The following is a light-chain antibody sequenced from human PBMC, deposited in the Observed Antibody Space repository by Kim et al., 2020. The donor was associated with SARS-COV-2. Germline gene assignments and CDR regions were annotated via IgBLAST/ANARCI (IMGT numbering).Light chain of an antibody. CDR3: LTWGPGIRV. CDR1: SEYKTYA. CDR2: VDSDGSH. Sequence: QPVLTQLPSASASLGTSVKLTCTLSSEYKTYAIAWHQQLPEKGPRYLMNVDSDGSHTRGDGIPDRFSGSSSGAERYLTISSLQPEDEADYYCLTWGPGIRVFGGGTQLTVL. V-gene: IGLV4-69*01. J-gene: IGLJ2*01.